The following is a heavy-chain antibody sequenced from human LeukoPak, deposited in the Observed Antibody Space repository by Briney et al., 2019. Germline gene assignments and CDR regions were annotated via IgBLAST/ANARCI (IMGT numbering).Heavy chain of an antibody. J-gene: IGHJ6*03. Sequence: SETLSLTCTVSGGSISSGSYYWSWIRQPAGKGLEWIGRIYTSGSTNYNPSLKSRVTISVDTSKNQFSLKLSSVTAADTAMYYCAREKIGTGTVLGKDYYYMDVWGKGTTVTVSS. D-gene: IGHD3-16*01. CDR3: AREKIGTGTVLGKDYYYMDV. CDR2: IYTSGST. CDR1: GGSISSGSYY. V-gene: IGHV4-61*02.